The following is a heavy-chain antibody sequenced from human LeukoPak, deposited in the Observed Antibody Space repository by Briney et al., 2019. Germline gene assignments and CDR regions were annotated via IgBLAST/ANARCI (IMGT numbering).Heavy chain of an antibody. J-gene: IGHJ5*02. Sequence: QVQLQESGPGLVKPSETLSLTCTVSGGSISIYYWTWIRQPPGKRLEWIGYVHSGGTTTYNPSLESRVSMSVDTSRNQFSLNLSSVTAADTAVYYCATSGSVTYLQWFAPWGQGTLVTVSS. CDR3: ATSGSVTYLQWFAP. CDR2: VHSGGTT. CDR1: GGSISIYY. V-gene: IGHV4-4*08. D-gene: IGHD3-10*01.